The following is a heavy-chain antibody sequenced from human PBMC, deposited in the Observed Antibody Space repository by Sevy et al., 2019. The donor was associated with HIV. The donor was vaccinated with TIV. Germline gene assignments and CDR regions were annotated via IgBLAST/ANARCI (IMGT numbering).Heavy chain of an antibody. V-gene: IGHV4-39*01. CDR1: GGSISSSSYY. CDR3: ARIPQADYYDSSGPNPTYPRYYYGMDV. D-gene: IGHD3-22*01. J-gene: IGHJ6*02. CDR2: IYYSGST. Sequence: SETLSLTCTVSGGSISSSSYYWGWIRQPPGKGLEWIGSIYYSGSTYYNPSLKSRVTISVDTSKNQFSLKLSSVTAADTGVYYCARIPQADYYDSSGPNPTYPRYYYGMDVWGQGTRVTVSS.